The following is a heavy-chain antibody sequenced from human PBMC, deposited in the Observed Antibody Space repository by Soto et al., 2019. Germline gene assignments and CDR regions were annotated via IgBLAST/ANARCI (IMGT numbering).Heavy chain of an antibody. V-gene: IGHV3-23*01. CDR2: ISGSGGST. D-gene: IGHD5-18*01. CDR1: GFTFSSYA. J-gene: IGHJ4*02. CDR3: AKGHGYGFDY. Sequence: GGSLRLSCAVAGFTFSSYAMNWVRQAPGKGLEWVSGISGSGGSTYHADSVKGRLTISRDDSKNTLYLQMNSLRGEDTAVYYCAKGHGYGFDYWGQGTLVTVSS.